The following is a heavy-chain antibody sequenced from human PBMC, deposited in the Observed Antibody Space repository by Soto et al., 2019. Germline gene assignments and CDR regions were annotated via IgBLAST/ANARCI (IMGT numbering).Heavy chain of an antibody. J-gene: IGHJ4*02. CDR2: ISYDGSNK. CDR3: ARDEGATTAGLDY. V-gene: IGHV3-30-3*01. Sequence: QVQLVESGGGVVQPGRSLRLSCAASGFTFSSYAMHWVRQAPGKGLEWVAVISYDGSNKYYADSVKGRFTISRDNSKNTLYLQMNSLRAEDTAVYYCARDEGATTAGLDYWGQGTLVTVSS. D-gene: IGHD1-26*01. CDR1: GFTFSSYA.